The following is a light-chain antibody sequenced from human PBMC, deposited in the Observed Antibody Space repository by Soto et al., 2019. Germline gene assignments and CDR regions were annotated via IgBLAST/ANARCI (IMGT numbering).Light chain of an antibody. J-gene: IGLJ2*01. CDR3: AAWDDSLNGVV. CDR2: SSN. Sequence: QPVLTQPPSASGTPGQRVTIFCSGSSTTIGSHTVNWYQQVPETAPKLLIYSSNLRPSGVPDRFSGSKSGTSASLAISGLQSEDEADYCCAAWDDSLNGVVFGGGTKLTVL. V-gene: IGLV1-44*01. CDR1: STTIGSHT.